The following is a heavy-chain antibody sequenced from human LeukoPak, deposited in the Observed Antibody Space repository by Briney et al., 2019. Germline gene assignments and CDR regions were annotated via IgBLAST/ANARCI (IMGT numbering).Heavy chain of an antibody. Sequence: SETLSLTCTVSGGSISSYYGSWLRQPPGKGLEWIGYIYYSGSTNYNPSLKSRVTISVDTSKNQFSLKLSSVTAADTAVYYCAGRYGDYYYYYMDVWGKGTTVTVSS. V-gene: IGHV4-59*01. J-gene: IGHJ6*03. D-gene: IGHD4-17*01. CDR2: IYYSGST. CDR1: GGSISSYY. CDR3: AGRYGDYYYYYMDV.